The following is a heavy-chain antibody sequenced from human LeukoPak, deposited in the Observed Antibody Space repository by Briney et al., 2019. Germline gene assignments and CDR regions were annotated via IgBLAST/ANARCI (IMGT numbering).Heavy chain of an antibody. CDR3: ARGDTALQFDY. Sequence: GECLKISCKGSGYSFTSYWIGWVRQMPGKGLEWIGVIYPGDSDTRYSPSFQGQVTISADKSISTAYLQWSSLKASDTAMYYCARGDTALQFDYWGQGTLVTVSS. CDR1: GYSFTSYW. J-gene: IGHJ4*02. CDR2: IYPGDSDT. D-gene: IGHD5-18*01. V-gene: IGHV5-51*01.